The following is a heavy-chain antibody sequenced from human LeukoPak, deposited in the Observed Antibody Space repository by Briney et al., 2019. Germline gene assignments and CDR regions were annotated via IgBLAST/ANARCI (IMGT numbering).Heavy chain of an antibody. CDR3: ARVRGYYY. V-gene: IGHV4-39*07. CDR2: IYYSGST. D-gene: IGHD3-3*01. Sequence: ASETLSLTCTVSGGSISSSSYYWGWIRQPPGKGLEWIGSIYYSGSTYYNPSLKSRVTISVDTSKNQFSLKLSSVTAADTAVYYCARVRGYYYWGQGTLVTVSS. J-gene: IGHJ4*02. CDR1: GGSISSSSYY.